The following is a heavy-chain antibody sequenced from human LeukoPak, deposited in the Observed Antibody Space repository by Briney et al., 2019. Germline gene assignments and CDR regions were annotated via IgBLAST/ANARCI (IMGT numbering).Heavy chain of an antibody. J-gene: IGHJ4*02. V-gene: IGHV1-69*13. Sequence: GASVKVSCKASGGTFSGYAISWVRQAPGQGLEWMGGIIPIFGTANYAQKFQGRVTITADESTGTAYMELSSLRSEDTAVYYCARVAPTTMVRGVIEYYFDYWGQGTLVTVSS. D-gene: IGHD3-10*01. CDR1: GGTFSGYA. CDR3: ARVAPTTMVRGVIEYYFDY. CDR2: IIPIFGTA.